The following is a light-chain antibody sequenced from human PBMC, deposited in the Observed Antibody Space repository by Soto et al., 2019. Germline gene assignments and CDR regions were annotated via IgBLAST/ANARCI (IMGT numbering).Light chain of an antibody. J-gene: IGKJ4*01. CDR1: QSVNNN. Sequence: EIVMTQSPATLSVSPGERATLSCRASQSVNNNLAWYQQKPGQPPRLLIYGASTRATGIPARFSGSGSGTEFTLTISSLQSEDFAVYSCQQYNNWPLGFGGGTKVEIK. CDR2: GAS. V-gene: IGKV3-15*01. CDR3: QQYNNWPLG.